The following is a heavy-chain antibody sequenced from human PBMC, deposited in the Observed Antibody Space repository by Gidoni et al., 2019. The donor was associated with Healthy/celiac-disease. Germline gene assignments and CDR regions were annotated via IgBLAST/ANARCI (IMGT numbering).Heavy chain of an antibody. CDR1: GGSISSGSYY. V-gene: IGHV4-61*02. D-gene: IGHD4-17*01. CDR3: ARTLTVDAFDI. J-gene: IGHJ3*02. CDR2: IYTSGST. Sequence: QVQLQESGPGLVKPSQTLSLTCTVSGGSISSGSYYWSWSRQPAGKGLEWIGRIYTSGSTNYNPSLKSRVTISVDTSKNQFSLKLSSVTAADTAVYYCARTLTVDAFDIWGQGTMVTVSS.